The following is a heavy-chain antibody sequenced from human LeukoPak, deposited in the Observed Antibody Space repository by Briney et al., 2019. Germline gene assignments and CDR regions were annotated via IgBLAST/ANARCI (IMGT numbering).Heavy chain of an antibody. CDR2: ISDSGAGT. J-gene: IGHJ4*02. D-gene: IGHD3-10*01. V-gene: IGHV3-23*01. Sequence: GGSLRLSCAASGFTFSSYGMNWVRQAPGKGLEWVSGISDSGAGTKQADSVKGRFTISRDNSKNTLYLQMNSLRAEDTAVYYCAKSYLWFGELSHFDYWGQGTLVTVSS. CDR1: GFTFSSYG. CDR3: AKSYLWFGELSHFDY.